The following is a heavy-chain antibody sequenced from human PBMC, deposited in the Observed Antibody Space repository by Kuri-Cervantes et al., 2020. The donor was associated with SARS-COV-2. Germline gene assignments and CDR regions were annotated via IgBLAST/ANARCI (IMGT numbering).Heavy chain of an antibody. V-gene: IGHV4-38-2*01. Sequence: GSLRLSCAVSGYSISSGYYWGWIRQPPGKGLEWIGSIYHSGSTYYNPSLKSRVTISVDASKNQFSLKLSSVTAADTAVYYCARVQSQNYYGSGSPFDYWGQGNLVNGAS. D-gene: IGHD3-10*01. J-gene: IGHJ4*02. CDR2: IYHSGST. CDR3: ARVQSQNYYGSGSPFDY. CDR1: GYSISSGYY.